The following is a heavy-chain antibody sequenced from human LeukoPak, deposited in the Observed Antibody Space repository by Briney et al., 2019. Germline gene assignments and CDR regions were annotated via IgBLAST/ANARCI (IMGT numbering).Heavy chain of an antibody. V-gene: IGHV3-21*01. CDR2: ISSSSSYI. CDR3: ARGYYDYVWGSSYFDY. J-gene: IGHJ4*02. D-gene: IGHD3-16*01. Sequence: GGSLRLSCAASGFTFSSYSMNWVRQAPGKGLEWVSSISSSSSYIYYADSVKGRFTISRDNAKNSLYLQMNSLRAEDTAVYYCARGYYDYVWGSSYFDYWGQGTLVTVSS. CDR1: GFTFSSYS.